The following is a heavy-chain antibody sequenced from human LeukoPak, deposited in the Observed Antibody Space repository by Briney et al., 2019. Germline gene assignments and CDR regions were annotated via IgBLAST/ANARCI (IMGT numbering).Heavy chain of an antibody. CDR1: GSTFSSYS. D-gene: IGHD5-12*01. J-gene: IGHJ4*02. CDR3: ARDTRGGYDLGVY. V-gene: IGHV3-21*01. Sequence: GGSLGLSCAASGSTFSSYSMNWVGQAPGKGLEWVSPISSSSSYIYYADSVKGRFTISRDNAKNSLYLQMNSLRAEDTAVYYCARDTRGGYDLGVYWGQGTLVTVSS. CDR2: ISSSSSYI.